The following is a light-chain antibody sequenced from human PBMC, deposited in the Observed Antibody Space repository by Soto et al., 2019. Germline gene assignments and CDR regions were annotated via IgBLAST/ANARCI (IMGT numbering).Light chain of an antibody. V-gene: IGKV3-20*01. CDR1: QSVISNF. CDR3: QQYGTSPVT. Sequence: EIVLTQSPGTLSLSPGERATLSCRASQSVISNFLAWYQQKPGQAPRLLIYGASSRATGIPDRFSGSGSGTDFTLTITILEPEDFAVYFCQQYGTSPVTFGGGTKVEIK. CDR2: GAS. J-gene: IGKJ4*01.